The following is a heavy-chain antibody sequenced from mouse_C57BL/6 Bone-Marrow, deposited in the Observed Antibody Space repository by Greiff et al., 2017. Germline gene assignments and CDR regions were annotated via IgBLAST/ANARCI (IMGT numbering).Heavy chain of an antibody. D-gene: IGHD2-4*01. Sequence: VPLQQPGAELVMPGASVKLSCKASGYTFTSYWMHWVKQRPGQGLEWIGEIDPSDSYTNYNPKFKGKSTLTVYNSSSTAYMQLSSLTSEDSAFYYCARFSDYDVEVWLAYGGQGTLVPVSA. V-gene: IGHV1-69*01. CDR3: ARFSDYDVEVWLAY. CDR1: GYTFTSYW. CDR2: IDPSDSYT. J-gene: IGHJ3*01.